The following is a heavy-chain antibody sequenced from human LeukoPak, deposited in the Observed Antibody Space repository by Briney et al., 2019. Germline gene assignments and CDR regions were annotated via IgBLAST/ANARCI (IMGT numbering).Heavy chain of an antibody. J-gene: IGHJ4*02. CDR1: GGTFSSYA. D-gene: IGHD6-19*01. CDR3: ARADAVAGFYFDY. Sequence: GSSVKVSCKASGGTFSSYAISWVRQAPGQGLEWMGWINPNSGGTNYAQKFQGRVTMTRDTSISTAYMELSRLRSDDTAVYYCARADAVAGFYFDYWGQGTLVTVSS. CDR2: INPNSGGT. V-gene: IGHV1-2*02.